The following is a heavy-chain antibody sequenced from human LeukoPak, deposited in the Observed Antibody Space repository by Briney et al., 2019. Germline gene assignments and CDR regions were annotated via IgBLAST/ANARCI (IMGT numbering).Heavy chain of an antibody. D-gene: IGHD3-22*01. CDR1: GFTFSSYA. CDR2: ISYDGSNK. CDR3: ARDFDSSGYYYVGYFDY. Sequence: GGSLRLSCVASGFTFSSYAMHWVRQAPGKGLEWVAVISYDGSNKYYADSVKGRFTISRDNSKNTLYLQMNSLRAEDTAVYYCARDFDSSGYYYVGYFDYWGQGTLVTVSS. V-gene: IGHV3-30*04. J-gene: IGHJ4*02.